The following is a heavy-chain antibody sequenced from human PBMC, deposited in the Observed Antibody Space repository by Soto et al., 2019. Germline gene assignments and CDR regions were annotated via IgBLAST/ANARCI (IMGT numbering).Heavy chain of an antibody. D-gene: IGHD5-12*01. CDR2: ISSSSSYI. Sequence: GGSLRLSCAASGFTFSSYSMNWVRQAPGKGLEWVSSISSSSSYIYYADSVKGRFTISRDNAKNSLYLQMNSLRAEDTAVYYCARSGYDHLYYYYYMDVWGKGTTVTVSS. V-gene: IGHV3-21*01. CDR1: GFTFSSYS. J-gene: IGHJ6*03. CDR3: ARSGYDHLYYYYYMDV.